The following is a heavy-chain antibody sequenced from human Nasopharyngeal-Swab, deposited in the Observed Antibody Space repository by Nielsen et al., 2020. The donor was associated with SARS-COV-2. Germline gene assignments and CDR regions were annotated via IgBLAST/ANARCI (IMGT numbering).Heavy chain of an antibody. CDR2: IIPIFGTA. D-gene: IGHD6-19*01. J-gene: IGHJ6*02. CDR3: ARESKKVAGLPNYYYYGMDV. Sequence: SVQVSCKASGGTFSSYAISWVRQAPAHGLEWMVGIIPIFGTANYAQKFQGRVTITADESTSTAYMELSSLRSEDTAVYYCARESKKVAGLPNYYYYGMDVWGQGTTVTVSS. CDR1: GGTFSSYA. V-gene: IGHV1-69*13.